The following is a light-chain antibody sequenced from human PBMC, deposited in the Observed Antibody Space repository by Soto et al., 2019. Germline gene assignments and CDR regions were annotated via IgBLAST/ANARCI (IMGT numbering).Light chain of an antibody. CDR1: SNYAGGYYL. V-gene: IGLV2-23*01. CDR3: CSYAGHSTYV. J-gene: IGLJ1*01. Sequence: QSVLTQPCSVSGSPGQSITISCRGLSNYAGGYYLFSWYQQHPGQAPKLIIYEDTKRPSGVSDRFSGSTSDNTPSLTISGLQAHDEADYYCCSYAGHSTYVFAAGTKVTVL. CDR2: EDT.